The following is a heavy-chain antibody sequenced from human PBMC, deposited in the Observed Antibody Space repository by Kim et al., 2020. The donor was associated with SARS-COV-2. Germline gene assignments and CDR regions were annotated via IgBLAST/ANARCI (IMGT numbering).Heavy chain of an antibody. CDR1: GFTFSSYG. D-gene: IGHD3-16*02. J-gene: IGHJ4*02. V-gene: IGHV3-30*18. Sequence: GGSLRLSCAASGFTFSSYGMHWVRQAPGKGLEWVAVISYDGSNKYYADSVKGRFTISRDNSKNTLYLQMNSLRAEDTAVYYCAKEDYDYVWGSYRYAYWGQGTLVTVSS. CDR3: AKEDYDYVWGSYRYAY. CDR2: ISYDGSNK.